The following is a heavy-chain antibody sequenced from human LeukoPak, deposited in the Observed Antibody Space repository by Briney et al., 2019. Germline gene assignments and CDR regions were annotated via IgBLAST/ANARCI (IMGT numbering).Heavy chain of an antibody. CDR2: IKSKTDGGTT. Sequence: PGGSLRLSCAASGFTFSNTWMSWVRQAPGKGLEWVGRIKSKTDGGTTDYAAPVKGRFTISRDDSENTLYLQMNSLKTEDTAVYYCTTQSWPKGGDYWGQVTLVTVSS. CDR3: TTQSWPKGGDY. D-gene: IGHD3-16*01. CDR1: GFTFSNTW. V-gene: IGHV3-15*01. J-gene: IGHJ4*02.